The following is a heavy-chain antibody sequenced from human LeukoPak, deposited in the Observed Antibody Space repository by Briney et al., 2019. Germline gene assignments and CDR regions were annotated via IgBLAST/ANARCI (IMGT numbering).Heavy chain of an antibody. J-gene: IGHJ4*02. CDR2: INHSGST. V-gene: IGHV4-34*01. Sequence: SETLSLTCAVYGGSFSGYYWSWIRQPPGKGLEWIGEINHSGSTNYNPSLKSRVTISVDTSKNQFSLKLRSVTAADTAMYYCARQYIVVVPAATYFDYWGQGTLVTVSS. CDR3: ARQYIVVVPAATYFDY. CDR1: GGSFSGYY. D-gene: IGHD2-2*01.